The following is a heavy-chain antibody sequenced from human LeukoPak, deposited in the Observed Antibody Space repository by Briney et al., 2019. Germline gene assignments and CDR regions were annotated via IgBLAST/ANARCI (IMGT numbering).Heavy chain of an antibody. J-gene: IGHJ3*02. V-gene: IGHV4-61*08. Sequence: PSETLSLTCTVSGGSISSGGYYWSWIRQHPGKGLEWIGYIYYSGSTNYNPSVKSRVTISVDTSKNQFSLKLSSVTAADTAVYYCARTNQISETAFDIWGQGTMVIVSS. CDR2: IYYSGST. D-gene: IGHD1-14*01. CDR3: ARTNQISETAFDI. CDR1: GGSISSGGYY.